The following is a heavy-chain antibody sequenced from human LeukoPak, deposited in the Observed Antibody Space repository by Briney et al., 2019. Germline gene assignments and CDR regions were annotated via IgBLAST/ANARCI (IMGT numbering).Heavy chain of an antibody. CDR1: GFSLSTSGMC. CDR3: ARVDCSGGSCCGPYDY. J-gene: IGHJ4*02. CDR2: IDWDDDK. D-gene: IGHD2-15*01. V-gene: IGHV2-70*11. Sequence: SGPALLKPTQTLTLTCTFSGFSLSTSGMCLSWIRQPPGKALEWLARIDWDDDKYYSTSLKTRLTISKDTSKNQVVLTMTNMDPVDTATYYCARVDCSGGSCCGPYDYWGQGTLVTVSS.